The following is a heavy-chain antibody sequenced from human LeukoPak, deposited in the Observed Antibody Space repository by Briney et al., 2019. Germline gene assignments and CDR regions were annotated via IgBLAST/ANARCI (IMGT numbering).Heavy chain of an antibody. Sequence: GRSLRLSCAASGFXFSSFSMNWVRQAPGKGLEWVSYISFTSTTIYYADSVKGRFSISRDDARNSLYLKMNSLRHEDTAVYYCARGETAVTSNLDHWGQGTLVTVSS. V-gene: IGHV3-48*02. D-gene: IGHD4-17*01. CDR3: ARGETAVTSNLDH. CDR2: ISFTSTTI. CDR1: GFXFSSFS. J-gene: IGHJ4*02.